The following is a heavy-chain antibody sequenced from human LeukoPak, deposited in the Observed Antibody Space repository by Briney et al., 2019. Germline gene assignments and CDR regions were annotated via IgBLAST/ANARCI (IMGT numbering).Heavy chain of an antibody. Sequence: GGSLRLSCVASGFTFRLFGMHWVRQAPGKGLEWVSFIRFDGSNTYHADSVKGRFTISRDNSKNTLYLQMNSLTSADTPVYYCAKVKTDILIPDSWGQGTLVTVSS. CDR2: IRFDGSNT. V-gene: IGHV3-30*02. CDR3: AKVKTDILIPDS. J-gene: IGHJ4*02. D-gene: IGHD2-21*02. CDR1: GFTFRLFG.